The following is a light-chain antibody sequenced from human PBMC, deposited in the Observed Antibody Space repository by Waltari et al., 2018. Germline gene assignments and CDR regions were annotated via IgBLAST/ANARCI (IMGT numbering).Light chain of an antibody. CDR1: QSISSY. CDR2: DVS. V-gene: IGKV3-11*01. J-gene: IGKJ4*01. Sequence: EIVLTQSPATLSLSPGERATLSCRASQSISSYLAWYQQKPGQAPRLLIYDVSNRATCVPARFTGSGSETDFTLTISSLESEDFAVYYCQQRSDWPLTFGGGTKVEIK. CDR3: QQRSDWPLT.